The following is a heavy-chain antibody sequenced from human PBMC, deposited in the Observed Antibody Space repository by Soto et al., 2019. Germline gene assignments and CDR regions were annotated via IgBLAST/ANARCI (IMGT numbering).Heavy chain of an antibody. J-gene: IGHJ4*02. CDR3: ARLHFIVEPGINY. V-gene: IGHV3-73*01. Sequence: GGSLRLYCAASGLSFSDSGIHWVRQASGKGLELVGLIRTRSNLYATAYAASVKGRFTISRDNSRNTAYLQMNSLETEDTAVYYCARLHFIVEPGINYWGQGTLVTVSS. CDR1: GLSFSDSG. D-gene: IGHD6-13*01. CDR2: IRTRSNLYAT.